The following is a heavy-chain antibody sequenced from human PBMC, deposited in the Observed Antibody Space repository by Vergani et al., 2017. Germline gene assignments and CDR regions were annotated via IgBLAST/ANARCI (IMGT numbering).Heavy chain of an antibody. Sequence: VQLVESGGGLIKPGGSLRLSCAASGFTFSNAWMNWVRQAPGKGLEWVGRIKSESDGGKTDAAAPVKGRLIISRDDSKNTVYLQMNSLKTEDTALYYCTTGGFYGMDVWGQGTTVTVSS. V-gene: IGHV3-15*01. CDR1: GFTFSNAW. CDR2: IKSESDGGKT. D-gene: IGHD3-16*01. CDR3: TTGGFYGMDV. J-gene: IGHJ6*02.